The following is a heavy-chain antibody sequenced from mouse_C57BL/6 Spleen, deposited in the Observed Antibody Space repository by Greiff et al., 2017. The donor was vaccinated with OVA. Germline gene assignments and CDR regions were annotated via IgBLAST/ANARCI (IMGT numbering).Heavy chain of an antibody. J-gene: IGHJ1*03. CDR3: ARDVPYYSNWGYFDV. CDR1: GYSITSGYY. D-gene: IGHD2-5*01. V-gene: IGHV3-6*01. CDR2: ISYDGSN. Sequence: VQLKESGPGLVKPSQSLSLTCSVTGYSITSGYYWNWIRQFPGNRLEWMGYISYDGSNNYNPSLKNRISITRDTSKNQFFLKLNSVTTEDTATYYCARDVPYYSNWGYFDVWGTGTTVTVSS.